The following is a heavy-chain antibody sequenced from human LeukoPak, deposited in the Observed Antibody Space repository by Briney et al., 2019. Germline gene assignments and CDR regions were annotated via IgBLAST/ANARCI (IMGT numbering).Heavy chain of an antibody. CDR2: LNPSGGSS. CDR3: ARDTVPGYGGNNDAFDI. CDR1: GYTVTSYY. D-gene: IGHD4-23*01. V-gene: IGHV1-46*01. J-gene: IGHJ3*02. Sequence: ASVKVSCKASGYTVTSYYMHWVRQAPGQGLEWMGILNPSGGSSSYAQKFQGRATLTRATSTSTVYMELRSLRSDDTAVYYCARDTVPGYGGNNDAFDIWGQGTMVTVSS.